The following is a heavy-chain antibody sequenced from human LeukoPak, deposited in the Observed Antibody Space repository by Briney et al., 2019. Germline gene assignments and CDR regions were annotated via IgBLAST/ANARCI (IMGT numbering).Heavy chain of an antibody. J-gene: IGHJ6*03. CDR1: GYTFTSFD. Sequence: ASVKVSCKASGYTFTSFDMNWVRQATGQGLEWMGWMNPNSGNTGYAQKFQGRVTTTRNTSISTAYMELSSLRSEDTAVYYCARGLRYCSGGRCYFSPPYYYYMDVWGKGTTVTISS. CDR3: ARGLRYCSGGRCYFSPPYYYYMDV. V-gene: IGHV1-8*01. CDR2: MNPNSGNT. D-gene: IGHD2-15*01.